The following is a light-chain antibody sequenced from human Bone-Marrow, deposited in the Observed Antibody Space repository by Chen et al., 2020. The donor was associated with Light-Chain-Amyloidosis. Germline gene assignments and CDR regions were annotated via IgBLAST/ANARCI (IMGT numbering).Light chain of an antibody. CDR3: QQYGTSPLT. Sequence: EIVLTQSPGTLSLSPGEGANLSCRASQTISSNYLTWYQKKFGQAPRLLIYGSSSRATGIPDRFTGSGSGTDFTLTINRLEPEDFAMYYCQQYGTSPLTFGGWTKVEIK. CDR1: QTISSNY. CDR2: GSS. J-gene: IGKJ4*01. V-gene: IGKV3-20*01.